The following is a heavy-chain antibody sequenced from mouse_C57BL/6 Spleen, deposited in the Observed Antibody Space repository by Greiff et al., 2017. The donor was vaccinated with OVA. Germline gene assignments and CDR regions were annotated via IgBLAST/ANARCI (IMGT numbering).Heavy chain of an antibody. CDR3: ARSDYDWFAY. CDR2: IYPGSGST. Sequence: QVQLKQSGAELVKPGASVKMSCKASGYTFTSYWITWVKQRPGQGLEWIGDIYPGSGSTNYNEKFKSKATLTVDTSSSTAYMQLSSLTSEDSAVYYCARSDYDWFAYWGQGTLVTVSA. D-gene: IGHD2-4*01. J-gene: IGHJ3*01. CDR1: GYTFTSYW. V-gene: IGHV1-55*01.